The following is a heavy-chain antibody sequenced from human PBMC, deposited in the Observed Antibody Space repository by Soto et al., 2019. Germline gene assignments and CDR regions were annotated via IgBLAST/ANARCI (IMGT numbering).Heavy chain of an antibody. J-gene: IGHJ4*02. Sequence: EVQLVESGGGLVQPGGSLRLSCAASGFTFSSYAMHWVRQAPGKGLEYVSAISSNGGYTYYANSVKGRFTISRDNSKNTLFLQMGSLGAEDMAVYYCATSKGGSRIVGRLDYWGQGTPVTISS. D-gene: IGHD1-26*01. CDR1: GFTFSSYA. V-gene: IGHV3-64*01. CDR3: ATSKGGSRIVGRLDY. CDR2: ISSNGGYT.